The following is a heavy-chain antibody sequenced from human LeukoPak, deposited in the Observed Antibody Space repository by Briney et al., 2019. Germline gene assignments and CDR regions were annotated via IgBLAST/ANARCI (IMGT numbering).Heavy chain of an antibody. CDR1: GFTFSNAW. J-gene: IGHJ5*01. V-gene: IGHV3-15*01. Sequence: GSLRLSCAASGFTFSNAWMSWVRQAPGKGLEWVGRIRSKADGGTTDYASPVKGRFTISRDDSRNTLYLQLSSLKTEDTAVYYCTKSLDCSRTSCDSWGQGTLVTVSS. CDR2: IRSKADGGTT. D-gene: IGHD2-2*01. CDR3: TKSLDCSRTSCDS.